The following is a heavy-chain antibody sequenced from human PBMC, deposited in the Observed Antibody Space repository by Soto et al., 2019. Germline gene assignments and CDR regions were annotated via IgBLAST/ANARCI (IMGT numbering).Heavy chain of an antibody. CDR3: AREDIVVVVAATYHYYGMDV. D-gene: IGHD2-15*01. CDR2: ISSSSSTI. Sequence: SGGSLRLSCAASGFTFSSYSMNWVRQAPGKGLEWVSYISSSSSTIYYADSVKGRFTISRDNAKNSLYLQMNSLRDEDTAVYYCAREDIVVVVAATYHYYGMDVWGQGTTVTVSS. CDR1: GFTFSSYS. V-gene: IGHV3-48*02. J-gene: IGHJ6*02.